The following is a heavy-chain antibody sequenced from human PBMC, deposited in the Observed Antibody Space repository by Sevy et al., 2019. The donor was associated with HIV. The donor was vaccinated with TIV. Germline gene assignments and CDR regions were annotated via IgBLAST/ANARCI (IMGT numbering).Heavy chain of an antibody. CDR3: ARAGHIAEVAAHYGMDV. CDR1: GFTFSSYG. D-gene: IGHD1-26*01. V-gene: IGHV3-33*01. CDR2: IWYDGINK. J-gene: IGHJ6*02. Sequence: GGSLRLSCAASGFTFSSYGMHWVRQAPGKGLEWVAVIWYDGINKYYGDSVKGRFTISRDNSKNTVYLQMTNLRAEDTAVYYCARAGHIAEVAAHYGMDVWGQGTTVTVSS.